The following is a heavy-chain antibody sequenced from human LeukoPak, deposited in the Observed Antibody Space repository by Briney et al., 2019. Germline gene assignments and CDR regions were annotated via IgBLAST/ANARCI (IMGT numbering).Heavy chain of an antibody. CDR2: IYPGDSDI. Sequence: GQSLKISCKGSGYSFTSHWIGWVRQMPGKGLEWMGIIYPGDSDIRYSLSFQGQVTISADKSISTAYLQWSSLKASDTAMYYCARRQYNYDLTYYCDYWGQGTLVTVSS. D-gene: IGHD5-18*01. J-gene: IGHJ4*02. CDR3: ARRQYNYDLTYYCDY. CDR1: GYSFTSHW. V-gene: IGHV5-51*01.